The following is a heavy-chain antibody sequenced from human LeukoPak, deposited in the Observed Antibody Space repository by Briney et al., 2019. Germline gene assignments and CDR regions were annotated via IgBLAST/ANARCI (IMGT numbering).Heavy chain of an antibody. D-gene: IGHD5-18*01. CDR2: IYHSGST. V-gene: IGHV4-30-2*01. Sequence: SETLSLTCAVSGGSISSGGYSWSWIRQPPGKGLEWIGYIYHSGSTYYNPSPKSRVTISVDRSKNQFSLKLSSVTAADTAVYYCARGGGYSYGFLYYFDYWGQGTLVTVSS. CDR3: ARGGGYSYGFLYYFDY. CDR1: GGSISSGGYS. J-gene: IGHJ4*02.